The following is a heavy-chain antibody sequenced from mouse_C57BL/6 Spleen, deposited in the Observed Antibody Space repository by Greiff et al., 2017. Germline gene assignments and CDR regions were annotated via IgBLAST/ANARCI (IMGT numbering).Heavy chain of an antibody. V-gene: IGHV1-54*01. CDR2: INPGSGGT. CDR1: GYAFTNYL. Sequence: QVQLQQSGAELVRPGTSVKVSCKASGYAFTNYLIEWVKQRPGQGLEWIGVINPGSGGTNYNEKFKGKATLTADKSSSTAYMQLSSLTSEDSAVYCCARTYGNSGGFAYWGQGTLVTVS. J-gene: IGHJ3*01. D-gene: IGHD2-1*01. CDR3: ARTYGNSGGFAY.